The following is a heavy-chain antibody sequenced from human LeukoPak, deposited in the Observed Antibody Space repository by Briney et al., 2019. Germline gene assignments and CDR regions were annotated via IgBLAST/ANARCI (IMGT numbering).Heavy chain of an antibody. J-gene: IGHJ6*04. CDR1: GFTFSSYE. CDR3: AELGITMIGGV. CDR2: ISSSGSTI. V-gene: IGHV3-48*03. Sequence: GFPRLSCAASGFTFSSYEMNWVRQAPGKGLEWVSYISSSGSTIYYADSVKGRFTISRDNAKNSLYLQMNSLRAEDTAVYYCAELGITMIGGVWGKGTTVTISS. D-gene: IGHD3-10*02.